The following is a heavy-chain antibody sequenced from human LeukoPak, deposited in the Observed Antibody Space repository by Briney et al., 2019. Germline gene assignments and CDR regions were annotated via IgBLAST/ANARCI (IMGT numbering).Heavy chain of an antibody. D-gene: IGHD6-19*01. V-gene: IGHV3-23*01. CDR2: ISGSGDRT. J-gene: IGHJ5*02. CDR3: AKDAIAVALGWLDP. CDR1: GIPLRSYT. Sequence: GGSLRLSCAASGIPLRSYTVSWVRPAPGKGLEWVSAISGSGDRTYYADSVKGRFTISRDNSKNTLYLQMNSLRDEDTAIYYCAKDAIAVALGWLDPWGQGTLVTVSS.